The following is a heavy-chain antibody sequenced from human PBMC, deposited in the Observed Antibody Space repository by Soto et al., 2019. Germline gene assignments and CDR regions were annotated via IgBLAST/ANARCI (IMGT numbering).Heavy chain of an antibody. J-gene: IGHJ6*02. Sequence: QVQLQESGPGLVRPSETLSLTCTVSGGSVTTCSYNWSWIRRPPGEGLEWIGNIFFTGITHYNPSLNNRVTMSVDTSKNQFSLTVTSVTAADTAVYYCARDGHGMDVWGQGTTVTVSS. CDR3: ARDGHGMDV. CDR2: IFFTGIT. V-gene: IGHV4-61*01. CDR1: GGSVTTCSYN.